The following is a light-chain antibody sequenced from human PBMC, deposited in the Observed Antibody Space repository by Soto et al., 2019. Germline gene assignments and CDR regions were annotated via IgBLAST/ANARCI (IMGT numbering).Light chain of an antibody. CDR2: EVS. CDR3: FSYTTSSAPYV. Sequence: QSALTQPASVSGSPGQSITISCTGTTSDVGGHNYVSWYQQHPGKVPKLLIYEVSNRPSGVSNRFSGSKSGNTASLTISDLQADDEATYYCFSYTTSSAPYVFGTGTKVTVL. V-gene: IGLV2-14*01. CDR1: TSDVGGHNY. J-gene: IGLJ1*01.